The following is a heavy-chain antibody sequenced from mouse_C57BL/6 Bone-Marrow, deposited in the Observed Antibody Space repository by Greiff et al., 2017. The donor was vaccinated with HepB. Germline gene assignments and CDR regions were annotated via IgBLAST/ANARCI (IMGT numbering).Heavy chain of an antibody. V-gene: IGHV14-1*01. CDR2: IDPEDGDT. D-gene: IGHD2-1*01. CDR1: GFNIKDYY. Sequence: VQLKESGAELVRPGASVKLSCTASGFNIKDYYMHWVKQRPEQGLEWIGRIDPEDGDTEYAPKFQGKATMTADTSSNTAYLQLSSLTSEDTAVYYCTTGRGVYYGNYDWYFDVWGTGTTGTVSS. J-gene: IGHJ1*03. CDR3: TTGRGVYYGNYDWYFDV.